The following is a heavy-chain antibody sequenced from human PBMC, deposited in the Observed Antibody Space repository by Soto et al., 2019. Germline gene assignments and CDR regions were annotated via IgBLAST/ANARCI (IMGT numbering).Heavy chain of an antibody. CDR3: ACTKDETLYFDY. V-gene: IGHV4-39*01. CDR2: IHYSGST. D-gene: IGHD2-8*01. J-gene: IGHJ4*02. CDR1: GDSISITSYY. Sequence: QLQLQESGPGLVNPSETLSLTCTVSGDSISITSYYWGWVRQPPGKGLEWIGSIHYSGSTHYNPSLQSRVTISGDASKKQFSLKLRSVTAADTAVYYCACTKDETLYFDYWGQGTLVTVSS.